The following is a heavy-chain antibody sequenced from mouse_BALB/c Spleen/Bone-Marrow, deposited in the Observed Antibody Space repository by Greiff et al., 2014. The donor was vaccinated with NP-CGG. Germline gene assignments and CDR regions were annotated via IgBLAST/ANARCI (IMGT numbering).Heavy chain of an antibody. D-gene: IGHD2-10*02. V-gene: IGHV1-37*01. Sequence: DVKLVESGPELVKPGASVKISCKASGYSFTGYFMNWVKQSHGKSLEWIGRINPYNGDTFYNQKFKGKATLTVDKSSSTAHMELLSLTSEDSAVYYCGEGYGNYDYAMDYWGQGTSVTVSS. CDR1: GYSFTGYF. CDR3: GEGYGNYDYAMDY. J-gene: IGHJ4*01. CDR2: INPYNGDT.